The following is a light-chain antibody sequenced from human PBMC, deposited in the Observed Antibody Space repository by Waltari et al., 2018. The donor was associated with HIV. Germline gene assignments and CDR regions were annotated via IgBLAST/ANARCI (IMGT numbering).Light chain of an antibody. CDR3: ESYTSTSVWV. V-gene: IGLV2-14*03. CDR1: SSGVGGYNY. CDR2: DVS. Sequence: QSALTQPASVSGSPGQSLTISCTGSSSGVGGYNYVSWYQQHPGKAPRLMIYDVSTRPSGVSDRFSVSKSGDTAALTISGLQAEDEADYYCESYTSTSVWVFGGGTRLTVL. J-gene: IGLJ3*02.